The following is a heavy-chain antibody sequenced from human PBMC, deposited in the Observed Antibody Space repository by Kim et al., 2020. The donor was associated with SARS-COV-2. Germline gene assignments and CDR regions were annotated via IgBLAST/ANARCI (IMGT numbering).Heavy chain of an antibody. V-gene: IGHV3-53*01. Sequence: TYYADSVKGRFTISRDNSKNTLYLQMNSLRAEDTAVYYCARVNTMKAFDYWGQGTLVTVSS. J-gene: IGHJ4*02. D-gene: IGHD2-2*01. CDR3: ARVNTMKAFDY. CDR2: T.